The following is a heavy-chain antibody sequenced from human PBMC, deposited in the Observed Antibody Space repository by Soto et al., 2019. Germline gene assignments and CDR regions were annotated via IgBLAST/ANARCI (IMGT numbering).Heavy chain of an antibody. D-gene: IGHD2-8*01. CDR2: INHSGST. V-gene: IGHV4-34*01. J-gene: IGHJ6*03. CDR3: ARKSRDIVLMVYERYYYYYMDV. Sequence: SETLSLTCAVYGGSFSGYYWSWIRQPPGKGLEWIGEINHSGSTNYNPSLKSRVTISVDTSKNQFSLKLSSVTAADTAVYYCARKSRDIVLMVYERYYYYYMDVWGKGTTVTVSS. CDR1: GGSFSGYY.